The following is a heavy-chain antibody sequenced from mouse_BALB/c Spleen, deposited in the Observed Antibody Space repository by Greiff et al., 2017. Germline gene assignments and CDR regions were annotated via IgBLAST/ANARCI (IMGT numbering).Heavy chain of an antibody. J-gene: IGHJ4*01. CDR3: ARHGGGKGGFDYAMDY. CDR2: ISSGGSYT. V-gene: IGHV5-9-3*01. Sequence: EVMLVESGGGLVKPGGSLKLSCAASGFTFSSYAMSWVRQTPEKRLEWVATISSGGSYTYYPDSVKGRFTISRDNAKNTLYLQMSSLRSEDTAMYYCARHGGGKGGFDYAMDYWGQGTSVTVSS. CDR1: GFTFSSYA. D-gene: IGHD2-1*01.